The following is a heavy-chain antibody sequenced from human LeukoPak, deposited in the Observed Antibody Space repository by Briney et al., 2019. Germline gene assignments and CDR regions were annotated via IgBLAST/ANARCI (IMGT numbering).Heavy chain of an antibody. J-gene: IGHJ5*02. CDR3: ARVQYYGSGSYYNWFDP. Sequence: GGSLRLSCAASGFTFSSSWMHWVRQAPGKGLVWVSRINSDGSSTTYADSVKGRFTISRDNAKNTLFLQMNSLRAEDTAVYYCARVQYYGSGSYYNWFDPWGQGTLVTVSS. CDR1: GFTFSSSW. D-gene: IGHD3-10*01. V-gene: IGHV3-74*01. CDR2: INSDGSST.